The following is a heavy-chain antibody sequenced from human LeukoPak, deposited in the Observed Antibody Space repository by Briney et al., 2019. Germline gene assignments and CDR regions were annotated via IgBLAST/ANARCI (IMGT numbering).Heavy chain of an antibody. V-gene: IGHV3-53*01. CDR3: AKKLGYCRDGGCYSPY. Sequence: QTGGSLRLSCAASGFTVSSNYMSWVRQAPGKGLEWVSVIYSGGSTYYADSVQGRFTISRDNSKSTLCLQMNSLRAEDTAVYYCAKKLGYCRDGGCYSPYWGQGPRVTVPS. J-gene: IGHJ4*02. CDR2: IYSGGST. CDR1: GFTVSSNY. D-gene: IGHD2-15*01.